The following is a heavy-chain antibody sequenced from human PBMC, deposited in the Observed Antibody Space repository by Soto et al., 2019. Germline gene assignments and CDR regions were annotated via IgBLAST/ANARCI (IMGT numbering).Heavy chain of an antibody. CDR3: AIEPGTRTGTNIFDY. J-gene: IGHJ4*02. CDR1: GFTFSSYA. D-gene: IGHD1-1*01. V-gene: IGHV3-30-3*01. CDR2: ISYDGSNK. Sequence: QVQLVESGGGVVQPGRSLRLSCAASGFTFSSYAMHWVRQAPGKGLEWVAVISYDGSNKYYADSVKGRFTISRDNSKNTLYLQMNSLRAEDTAVYYCAIEPGTRTGTNIFDYWGQGTLVTVSS.